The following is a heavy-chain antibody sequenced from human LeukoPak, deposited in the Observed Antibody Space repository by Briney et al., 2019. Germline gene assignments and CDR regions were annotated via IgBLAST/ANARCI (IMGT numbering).Heavy chain of an antibody. V-gene: IGHV1-2*02. CDR2: INPNSGGT. Sequence: GASVKVSCKASGCWFNQWYMHWLGQAPGQGLEWMGWINPNSGGTNYAQKFQGRVTMTRDTSISTAYMELSWLSTDATAVYYCARTPYHCDISGYPFDYWGQGTLVTVSS. D-gene: IGHD3-22*01. J-gene: IGHJ4*02. CDR3: ARTPYHCDISGYPFDY. CDR1: GCWFNQWY.